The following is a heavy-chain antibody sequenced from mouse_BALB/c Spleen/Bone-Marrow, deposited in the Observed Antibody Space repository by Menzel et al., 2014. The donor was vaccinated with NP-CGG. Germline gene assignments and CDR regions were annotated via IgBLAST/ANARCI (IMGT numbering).Heavy chain of an antibody. J-gene: IGHJ2*01. Sequence: EVQRVESGAELVKPGASVKLSCTASGFNIKDTYMHWVKQRPEQGLEWIGRIDPANVNTKYDPKFQGKATITADTSSNTAYLQLSSLTSEDTAVYYCASYVYGYYFDYWGQGTTPTVSS. CDR3: ASYVYGYYFDY. CDR1: GFNIKDTY. V-gene: IGHV14-3*02. CDR2: IDPANVNT. D-gene: IGHD1-1*01.